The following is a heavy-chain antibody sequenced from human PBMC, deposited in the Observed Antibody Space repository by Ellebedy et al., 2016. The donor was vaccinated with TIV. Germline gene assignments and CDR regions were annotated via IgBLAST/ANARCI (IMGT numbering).Heavy chain of an antibody. D-gene: IGHD3-16*01. CDR2: LYYTGST. J-gene: IGHJ3*01. V-gene: IGHV4-59*01. CDR1: GGSLSDNY. Sequence: GSLRLSCAVSGGSLSDNYWTWIRQPPGKGLEWIGYLYYTGSTNYNPSLKSRVTISVNTPRNQFSLKLSSVTAAGTAVYYCVSSASMDAFDLWGQGTKVTVSS. CDR3: VSSASMDAFDL.